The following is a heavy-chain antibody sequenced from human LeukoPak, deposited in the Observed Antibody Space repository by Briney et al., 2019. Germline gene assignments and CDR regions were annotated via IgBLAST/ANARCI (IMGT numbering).Heavy chain of an antibody. CDR1: GSSISSSSYY. CDR2: IYYSGST. J-gene: IGHJ5*02. Sequence: SETLSLTCTVSGSSISSSSYYWGWIRQPPGKGLEWTGSIYYSGSTYYNPSLKSRVTISVDTSKNQFSLKLSSVTAADTAVYYCARQSVVAATRWFDPWGQGTLVTVSS. D-gene: IGHD2-15*01. CDR3: ARQSVVAATRWFDP. V-gene: IGHV4-39*01.